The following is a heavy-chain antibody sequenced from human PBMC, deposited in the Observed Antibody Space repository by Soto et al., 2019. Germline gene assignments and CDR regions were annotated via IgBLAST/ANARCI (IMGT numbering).Heavy chain of an antibody. J-gene: IGHJ6*03. D-gene: IGHD3-3*01. Sequence: GGSLRLSCAASGFTVSSNYMSWVRQAPGKGLEWVSVIYSGGSTYYADSVKGRFTISRDNSKNTLYLQMNSLRAEDTAVYYCARDRPPPPRITIFGVEYTGATYMDVWGKGTTVTVSS. V-gene: IGHV3-66*01. CDR1: GFTVSSNY. CDR2: IYSGGST. CDR3: ARDRPPPPRITIFGVEYTGATYMDV.